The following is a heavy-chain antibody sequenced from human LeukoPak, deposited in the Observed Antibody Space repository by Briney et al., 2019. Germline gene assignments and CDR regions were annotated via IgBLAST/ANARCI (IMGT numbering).Heavy chain of an antibody. CDR3: ARGGDTAMVSFDY. Sequence: ASVKVSCKASGYTFTGYYMHWVRQAPGQGLEWMGWMNPNSGNTGYAQKFQGRVTMTRNTSISTAYMELSSLRSEDTAVYYCARGGDTAMVSFDYWGQGTLVTVSS. J-gene: IGHJ4*02. D-gene: IGHD5-18*01. V-gene: IGHV1-8*02. CDR1: GYTFTGYY. CDR2: MNPNSGNT.